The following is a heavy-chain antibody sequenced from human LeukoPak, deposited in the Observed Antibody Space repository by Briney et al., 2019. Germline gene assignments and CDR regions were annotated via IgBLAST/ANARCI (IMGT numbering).Heavy chain of an antibody. CDR1: GFIFSNYG. J-gene: IGHJ4*02. CDR2: IWYDGRTK. D-gene: IGHD6-19*01. Sequence: GGSLRLSCEVSGFIFSNYGMHWVRQAPGKGLEWVALIWYDGRTKFHADSVRGRFTVSRDNSANTLYLQMSSLRVEDTAVYYCAREWGRIAVAGGPGYWGQGALVTVSS. CDR3: AREWGRIAVAGGPGY. V-gene: IGHV3-33*01.